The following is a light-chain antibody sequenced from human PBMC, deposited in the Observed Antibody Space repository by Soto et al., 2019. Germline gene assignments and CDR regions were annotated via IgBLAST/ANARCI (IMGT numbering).Light chain of an antibody. CDR1: QDISTW. Sequence: DIQMTQSPSTLSASVGYRVTITCXASQDISTWLAWYQQKPGKAPKLLISKASTLESGVPSRFSGSGSGTEFTLTISSLQPDDFATYYCQQYHGYPWTFGQGTKVDIK. V-gene: IGKV1-5*03. CDR2: KAS. J-gene: IGKJ1*01. CDR3: QQYHGYPWT.